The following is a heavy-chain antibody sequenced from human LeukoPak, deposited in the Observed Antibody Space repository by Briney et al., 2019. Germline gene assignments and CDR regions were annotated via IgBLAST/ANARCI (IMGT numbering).Heavy chain of an antibody. D-gene: IGHD2-21*02. CDR3: ARRVVVVTANDKSDAFDM. Sequence: SETLSLTCTVSGGSFSSHYWNWLRQPPGEGLEWIGYIYYTGSTNYNPSLTSRVTISLDTSKNQFSLKLRSVTAADTAVYYCARRVVVVTANDKSDAFDMWGQGTVVTVSS. V-gene: IGHV4-59*11. CDR2: IYYTGST. CDR1: GGSFSSHY. J-gene: IGHJ3*02.